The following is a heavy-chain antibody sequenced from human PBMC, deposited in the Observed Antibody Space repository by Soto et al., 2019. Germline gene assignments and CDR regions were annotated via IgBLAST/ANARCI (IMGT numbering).Heavy chain of an antibody. V-gene: IGHV1-69*13. CDR3: AQSLVATISYYYYGMDV. D-gene: IGHD5-12*01. Sequence: SVKVSCKASGGTFSSYAISWVRQAPGQGLEWMGGIIPIFGTANYAQKFQGRVTITADESTSTAYMELSSLRSEDTAVYYCAQSLVATISYYYYGMDVWGQGTTVTVSS. CDR2: IIPIFGTA. CDR1: GGTFSSYA. J-gene: IGHJ6*02.